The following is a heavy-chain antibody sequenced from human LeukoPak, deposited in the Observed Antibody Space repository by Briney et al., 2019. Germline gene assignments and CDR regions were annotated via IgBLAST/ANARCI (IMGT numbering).Heavy chain of an antibody. D-gene: IGHD3-16*01. CDR3: ARSLGGIDAFDI. V-gene: IGHV4-30-2*01. J-gene: IGHJ3*02. CDR2: IYHSGST. CDR1: GGSISSGGYS. Sequence: PSQTPSLTCAVSGGSISSGGYSWSWIRQPPGKGLEWIGYIYHSGSTYYNPSLKSRVTISVDRSKNQFSLKLSSVTAADTAVYYCARSLGGIDAFDIWAQGTMVTVSS.